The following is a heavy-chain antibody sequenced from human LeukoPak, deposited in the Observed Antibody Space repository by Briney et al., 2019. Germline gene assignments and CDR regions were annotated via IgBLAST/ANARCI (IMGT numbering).Heavy chain of an antibody. CDR2: IYSNGGRT. Sequence: GGSLRLSCSASGFTLKKYAMHWVRQAPGKGLEYVSAIYSNGGRTYYADSVKGRFTISRDIYKNTMFLQMNSLRVEDTAVYYCVKDLYYDNSGYYSGAFDYWGQGTLVTVSS. D-gene: IGHD3-22*01. CDR3: VKDLYYDNSGYYSGAFDY. J-gene: IGHJ4*02. CDR1: GFTLKKYA. V-gene: IGHV3-64D*06.